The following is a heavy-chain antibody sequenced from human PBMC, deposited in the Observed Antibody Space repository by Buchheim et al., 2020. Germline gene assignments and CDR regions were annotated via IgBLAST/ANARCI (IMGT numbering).Heavy chain of an antibody. J-gene: IGHJ4*02. D-gene: IGHD2-2*01. V-gene: IGHV4-34*01. CDR3: ATRALSGDCSSTSCYPDFDY. CDR1: GGSFSGYY. Sequence: QVQLQQWGAGLLKPSETLSLTCAVYGGSFSGYYWSWIRQPPGKGLEWIGEINHSGSTNYNPSLKSRVTISVDTSKNQLSLKLSSVTAADTAVYYCATRALSGDCSSTSCYPDFDYWGQGTL. CDR2: INHSGST.